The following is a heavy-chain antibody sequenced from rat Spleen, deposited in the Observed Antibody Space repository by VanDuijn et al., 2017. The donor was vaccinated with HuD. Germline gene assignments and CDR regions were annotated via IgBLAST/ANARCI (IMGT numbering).Heavy chain of an antibody. V-gene: IGHV5S13*01. CDR3: ARQGYLRDWYFDF. J-gene: IGHJ1*01. Sequence: EVQLVASGGGLVQPGRSLKLSCAASGFTFSDYDMDWVRQAPTKGLEWIASISTGGDNTYYRDSVKGRFTASRDDAKDTQYLQMDSLRSEDTAIYYCARQGYLRDWYFDFWGPGTMVTVSS. CDR2: ISTGGDNT. D-gene: IGHD1-11*01. CDR1: GFTFSDYD.